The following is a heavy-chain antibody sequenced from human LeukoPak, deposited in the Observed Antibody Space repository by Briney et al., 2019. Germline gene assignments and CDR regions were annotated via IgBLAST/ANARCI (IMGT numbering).Heavy chain of an antibody. CDR2: IKQDGSET. CDR3: VREGFYFFDF. CDR1: GFTFTNNF. Sequence: PGGSLRLSCAASGFTFTNNFMSWVRQVPGKGLEWVANIKQDGSETTYADSVRGRFTIFRDNAKDSVYLQMNSLRAEDSATYYCVREGFYFFDFWGQGTLVTVFS. J-gene: IGHJ4*01. V-gene: IGHV3-7*01.